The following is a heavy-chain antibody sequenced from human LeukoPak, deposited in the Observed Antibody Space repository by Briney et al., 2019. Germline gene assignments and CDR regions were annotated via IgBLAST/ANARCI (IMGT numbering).Heavy chain of an antibody. CDR1: GYSFTSYW. J-gene: IGHJ4*02. V-gene: IGHV5-51*01. Sequence: GESLQISCKGSGYSFTSYWIGWVRQMPGKGLEWMGIIYPGDSDTGYSPSFQGQVTISADKSISTAYLQWSSLKASDTAMYYCARPMGYDSSGYLYYFDYWGQGTLVTVSS. CDR3: ARPMGYDSSGYLYYFDY. CDR2: IYPGDSDT. D-gene: IGHD3-22*01.